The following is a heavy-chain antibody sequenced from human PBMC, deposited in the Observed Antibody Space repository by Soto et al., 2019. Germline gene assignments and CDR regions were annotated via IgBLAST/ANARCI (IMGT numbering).Heavy chain of an antibody. CDR3: AKTAVPGTTEVPNFDY. J-gene: IGHJ4*02. D-gene: IGHD6-19*01. CDR1: GFTFSSYA. Sequence: EVQLLESGGGLVQPGGSLRLSCAASGFTFSSYAMNWVRQAPGRGLEWVSTLSGSGNSPYHAGSVKGRFTISRDNSKRTLFLQMNSLRAEDTAVYYCAKTAVPGTTEVPNFDYWGQGTLVTV. V-gene: IGHV3-23*01. CDR2: LSGSGNSP.